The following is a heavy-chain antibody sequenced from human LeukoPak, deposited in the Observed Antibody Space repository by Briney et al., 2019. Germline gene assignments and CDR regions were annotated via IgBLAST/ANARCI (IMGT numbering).Heavy chain of an antibody. V-gene: IGHV3-11*01. D-gene: IGHD6-19*01. J-gene: IGHJ5*01. CDR1: GFNLSDYY. Sequence: GGSLRLSCAASGFNLSDYYMTWIRQAPGKGPEWVSYISRSDSTIYYADSVKGRFTISRDNAKNSLYLQMNSLRAEDTAVYYCARDREQWLGRRWFDSWGQGTLVTVSS. CDR3: ARDREQWLGRRWFDS. CDR2: ISRSDSTI.